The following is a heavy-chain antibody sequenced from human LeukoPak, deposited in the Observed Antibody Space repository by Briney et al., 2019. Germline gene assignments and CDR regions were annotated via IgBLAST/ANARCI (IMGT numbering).Heavy chain of an antibody. D-gene: IGHD3-22*01. CDR1: GGSISSGDYY. Sequence: SETLSLTCTVSGGSISSGDYYWSWIRQPPGKGLEWIGYIYYSGSTYYNPSLKSRVTISVDTSKNQFSLKLSSVTAADTAVYYCARSYDSRAPGAFDIWGQGTMVTVSS. V-gene: IGHV4-30-4*01. CDR3: ARSYDSRAPGAFDI. J-gene: IGHJ3*02. CDR2: IYYSGST.